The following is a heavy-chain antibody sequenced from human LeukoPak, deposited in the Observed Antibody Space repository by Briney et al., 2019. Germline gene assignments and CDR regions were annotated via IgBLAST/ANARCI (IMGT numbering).Heavy chain of an antibody. CDR2: IWYDGSNK. CDR1: GFTYSSYG. Sequence: GGSLRLSCAASGFTYSSYGMHWVRQAPGKGLEWVAVIWYDGSNKYYADSVKGRFTFSRDNSKNTLYLQMNSLRVEDTAVYYCARAPYYYDSGDAFDIWGQGTMVTVSS. J-gene: IGHJ3*02. CDR3: ARAPYYYDSGDAFDI. V-gene: IGHV3-33*01. D-gene: IGHD3-10*01.